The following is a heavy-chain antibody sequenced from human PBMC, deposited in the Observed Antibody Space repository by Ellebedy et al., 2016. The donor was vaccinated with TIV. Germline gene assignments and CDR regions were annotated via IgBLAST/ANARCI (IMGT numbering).Heavy chain of an antibody. Sequence: SLKISCAASGFIFGDYYMSLVRQAPGKGLECVSGINWNSDTIYYAEFVKGRFTISRDNAENSLYLQMNSLRPDDTAVYSCVKDGVATGTTGDDFFDYWGQGTLVTVSS. CDR2: INWNSDTI. CDR1: GFIFGDYY. D-gene: IGHD1-7*01. V-gene: IGHV3-9*01. J-gene: IGHJ4*02. CDR3: VKDGVATGTTGDDFFDY.